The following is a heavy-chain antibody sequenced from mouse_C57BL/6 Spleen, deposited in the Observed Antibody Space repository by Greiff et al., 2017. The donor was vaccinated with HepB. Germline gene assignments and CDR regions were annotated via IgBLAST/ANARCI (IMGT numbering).Heavy chain of an antibody. CDR3: AREELRGNSAMDY. CDR2: ISSGGSYT. D-gene: IGHD2-1*01. V-gene: IGHV5-6*01. Sequence: EVQLVESGGDLVKPGGSLKLSCAASGFTFSSYGMSWVRQTPDKRLEWVATISSGGSYTYYPDSVKGRFTISRDNAKNTLYLQMSSLKSEDTAMYYCAREELRGNSAMDYWGQGTSVTVSS. J-gene: IGHJ4*01. CDR1: GFTFSSYG.